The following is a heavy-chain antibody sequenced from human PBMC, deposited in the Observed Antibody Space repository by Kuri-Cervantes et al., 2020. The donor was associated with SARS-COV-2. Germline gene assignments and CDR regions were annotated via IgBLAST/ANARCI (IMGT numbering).Heavy chain of an antibody. CDR3: ARGAID. D-gene: IGHD2/OR15-2a*01. CDR1: GVSVTTFGSY. CDR2: IYYNGST. V-gene: IGHV4-31*02. Sequence: SETLSLTCTVSGVSVTTFGSYWTWIRQPPGKGLEWVGYIYYNGSTYYNPSLRSRVIVSVDRSKNQFSLNLNSVTAADTALYYCARGAIDWGQGTLVTFSS. J-gene: IGHJ4*02.